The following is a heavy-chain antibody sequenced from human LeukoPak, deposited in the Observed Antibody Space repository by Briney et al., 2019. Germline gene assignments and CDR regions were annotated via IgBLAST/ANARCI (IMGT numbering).Heavy chain of an antibody. CDR2: IYTSGST. D-gene: IGHD6-19*01. CDR3: ARGGQWQTQIVAFDI. CDR1: GGSISSYY. Sequence: SETLSLTCTVSGGSISSYYWSWIRQPAGKGLEWIGRIYTSGSTNYNPSLKSRVTMSVDTSKNQFSLKLSSVTAADTAVYYCARGGQWQTQIVAFDIWGQGTMVTVSS. V-gene: IGHV4-4*07. J-gene: IGHJ3*02.